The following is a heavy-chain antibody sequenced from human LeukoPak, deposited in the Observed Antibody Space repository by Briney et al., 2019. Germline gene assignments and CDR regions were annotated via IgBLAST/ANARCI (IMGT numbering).Heavy chain of an antibody. CDR1: GFTVSNNY. CDR3: ARVRDYYDSSGYYHFDY. D-gene: IGHD3-22*01. CDR2: IGGSGGST. Sequence: GGSLRLSCAASGFTVSNNYMSWVRQAPGKGLEWVSAIGGSGGSTYYADFVKGWFTISRDNSKNTLYLQMNSLRAEDTAVYYCARVRDYYDSSGYYHFDYWGQGTLVTVSS. V-gene: IGHV3-66*02. J-gene: IGHJ4*02.